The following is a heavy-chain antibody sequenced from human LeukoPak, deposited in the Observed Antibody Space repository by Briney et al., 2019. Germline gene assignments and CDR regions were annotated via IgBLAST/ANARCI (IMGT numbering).Heavy chain of an antibody. J-gene: IGHJ3*02. CDR3: GRGISGSFDI. CDR2: IIPNSGAT. Sequence: ASVKVSCQPSGYIFTAYHLHWVRQAPGQGLEWMGRIIPNSGATNYAQNFQGRVTMTRDTSISTAYMELSRLSPDDTAVYYCGRGISGSFDIWGQGTKVTVSS. D-gene: IGHD2-21*01. CDR1: GYIFTAYH. V-gene: IGHV1-2*06.